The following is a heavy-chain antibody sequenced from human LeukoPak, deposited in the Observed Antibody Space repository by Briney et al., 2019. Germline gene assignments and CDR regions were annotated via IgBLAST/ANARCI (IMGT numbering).Heavy chain of an antibody. CDR3: ARDLTFYDFWCGNTYYYYGMDV. V-gene: IGHV1-46*01. CDR2: INPSGGST. Sequence: ASVKVSCKASGYTFTSYYMHWVRQAPGQGLEWMGLINPSGGSTSYAQKFQGRVTMTRDTSTSTVYMELSSLRSEDTAVYYCARDLTFYDFWCGNTYYYYGMDVWGQGTTVTVSS. CDR1: GYTFTSYY. J-gene: IGHJ6*02. D-gene: IGHD3-3*01.